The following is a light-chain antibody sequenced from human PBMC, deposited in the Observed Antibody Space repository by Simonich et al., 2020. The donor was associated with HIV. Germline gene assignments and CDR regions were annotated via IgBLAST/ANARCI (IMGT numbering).Light chain of an antibody. V-gene: IGLV2-14*03. CDR3: SSYTSSSTYV. J-gene: IGLJ1*01. Sequence: QSALTQPASVSGSPGQSITISSTGTSSHVGGYNYVSWYQHHPGIVPKLMIYDVSQRPSGVSDRCSGSKSGNTASLTISGLQAEDEADYYCSSYTSSSTYVFGTGTKVTVL. CDR2: DVS. CDR1: SSHVGGYNY.